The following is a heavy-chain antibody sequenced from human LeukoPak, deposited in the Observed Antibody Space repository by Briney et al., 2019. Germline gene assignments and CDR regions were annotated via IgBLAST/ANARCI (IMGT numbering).Heavy chain of an antibody. CDR2: IIPIFGTA. J-gene: IGHJ6*03. CDR3: ARSSGRSPNRDYMDV. V-gene: IGHV1-69*06. D-gene: IGHD1-14*01. CDR1: GGTFSSYA. Sequence: SVKVSCKASGGTFSSYAISWARQAPGQGLEWMGGIIPIFGTANYAQKFQGRVTITADKSTSTAYMELSSLRSEDTAVYYCARSSGRSPNRDYMDVWGKGITVTISS.